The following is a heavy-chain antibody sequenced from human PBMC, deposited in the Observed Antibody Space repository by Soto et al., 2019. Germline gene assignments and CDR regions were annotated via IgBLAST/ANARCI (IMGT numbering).Heavy chain of an antibody. CDR2: MNPNRGHT. CDR1: GYTFTSFY. D-gene: IGHD1-1*01. Sequence: ASVKVSCKASGYTFTSFYINWVRQAPGQGLELMGWMNPNRGHTGYAQKFQGRVTMTRDTSISTAYMELSSLRYEDTAVYYCTRGRNSGDGYNGGVYWGQGTLVTVSS. J-gene: IGHJ4*01. CDR3: TRGRNSGDGYNGGVY. V-gene: IGHV1-8*01.